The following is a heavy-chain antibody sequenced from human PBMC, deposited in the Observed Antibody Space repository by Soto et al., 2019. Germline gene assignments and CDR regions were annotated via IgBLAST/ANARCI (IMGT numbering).Heavy chain of an antibody. V-gene: IGHV3-30*03. CDR3: TTGPFDY. Sequence: PGGSLRLSCAASGFTFTSHAMHWVRQTPGKGLEWVAAISYDEIDKKYASSVKGRFTVSRDSSNNLLYLQMNSLKTEDTAVYYCTTGPFDYWGQGTLVTVSS. CDR1: GFTFTSHA. J-gene: IGHJ4*02. CDR2: ISYDEIDK.